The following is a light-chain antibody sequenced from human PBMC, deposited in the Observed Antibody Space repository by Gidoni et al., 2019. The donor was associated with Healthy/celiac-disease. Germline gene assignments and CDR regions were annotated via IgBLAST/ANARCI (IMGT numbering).Light chain of an antibody. CDR2: GAS. J-gene: IGKJ2*01. Sequence: DIVMTQSPATLSVSPGERATLSCRASQSVNSNLAWYQQKPGQAPRLLIYGASTRATGIPARFSGSGSGTEFTLTISSLQSEDFAVYYCQQYNNWPPVYTFGQGTKLEIK. CDR3: QQYNNWPPVYT. V-gene: IGKV3-15*01. CDR1: QSVNSN.